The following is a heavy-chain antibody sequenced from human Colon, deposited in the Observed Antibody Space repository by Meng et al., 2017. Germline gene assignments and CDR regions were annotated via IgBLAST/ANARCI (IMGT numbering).Heavy chain of an antibody. CDR1: RFSLNTDGVA. CDR2: ISWDDEA. CDR3: AHGVVASATLGAWFDS. J-gene: IGHJ5*01. V-gene: IGHV2-5*02. Sequence: QITLKEFVPTLVKPTQTLTLTCSFSRFSLNTDGVAVGWIRQPPVTAPEWLALISWDDEARYSTSLKNRLTITQDAAKNNVALTMTNMESVDTATYFCAHGVVASATLGAWFDSWGQGTLVTVSS. D-gene: IGHD2-15*01.